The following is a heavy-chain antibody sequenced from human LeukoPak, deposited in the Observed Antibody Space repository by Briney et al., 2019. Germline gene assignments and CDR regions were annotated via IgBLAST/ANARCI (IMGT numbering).Heavy chain of an antibody. CDR2: IYYSGST. Sequence: PSETLSFTCTVSGGSISSYYWSWIRQPPGKGLEWIGYIYYSGSTNYNPSLKSRVTISVDTSKNHFSLKLSSVTAADTAVYYCARLASSGWYGYYYYGMDVWGQGTTVTVSS. V-gene: IGHV4-59*01. D-gene: IGHD6-19*01. CDR3: ARLASSGWYGYYYYGMDV. J-gene: IGHJ6*02. CDR1: GGSISSYY.